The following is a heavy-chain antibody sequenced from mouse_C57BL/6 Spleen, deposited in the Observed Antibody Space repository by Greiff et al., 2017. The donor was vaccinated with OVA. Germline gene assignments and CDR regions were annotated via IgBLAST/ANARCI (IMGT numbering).Heavy chain of an antibody. J-gene: IGHJ2*01. CDR2: ISYDSSN. D-gene: IGHD3-3*01. CDR1: GYSITSGYY. V-gene: IGHV3-6*01. Sequence: EVQRVESGPGLVKPSQSLSLTCSVSGYSITSGYYWNWIRQFPGNKLEWMGYISYDSSNNYNPALKNRIAITPDTSKNQFFLKLNSVTTEDKATYYCARDGDDYWGQGTTLTVSS. CDR3: ARDGDDY.